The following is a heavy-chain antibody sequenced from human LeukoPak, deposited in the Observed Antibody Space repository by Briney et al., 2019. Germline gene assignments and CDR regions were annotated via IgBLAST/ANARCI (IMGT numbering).Heavy chain of an antibody. J-gene: IGHJ4*02. Sequence: GGSLRLSCAASGFTFSSYWMHWVGQAPGKGLVWVSRINSDGSSTSYADSVKGRFTISRDNAKSTLYLQMNSLRGEDTAVYYCARGPITMVRGPPDYWGQGTLVTVPS. CDR2: INSDGSST. CDR1: GFTFSSYW. D-gene: IGHD3-10*01. V-gene: IGHV3-74*01. CDR3: ARGPITMVRGPPDY.